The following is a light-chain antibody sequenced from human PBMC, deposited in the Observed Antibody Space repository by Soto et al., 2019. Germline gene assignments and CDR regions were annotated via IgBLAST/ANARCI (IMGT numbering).Light chain of an antibody. CDR3: QQSYSTPRT. Sequence: DIQMTQSPSSLSASVGDRVTITCRASQSISSYLNWYQQKPGKAPKLLIYAASSLQSGVPSRLIGGGSGTDFTLTISSLQPEDFATDYCQQSYSTPRTFGQGTKLEIK. CDR2: AAS. J-gene: IGKJ2*01. V-gene: IGKV1-39*01. CDR1: QSISSY.